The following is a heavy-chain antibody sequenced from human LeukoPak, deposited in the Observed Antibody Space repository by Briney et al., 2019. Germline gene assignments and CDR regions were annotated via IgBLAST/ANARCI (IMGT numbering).Heavy chain of an antibody. J-gene: IGHJ4*02. V-gene: IGHV3-30*18. CDR2: ISSDGSSK. CDR1: GFTFSTYG. D-gene: IGHD4-23*01. CDR3: AKDRRDYGGNIDY. Sequence: PGGSLRLSCAASGFTFSTYGMHWVRQPPGRGLDWVAVISSDGSSKYYADSVKGRFTISRDNSKNTVYLQMNSLRAEDTAVYYCAKDRRDYGGNIDYWGQGTLVTVSS.